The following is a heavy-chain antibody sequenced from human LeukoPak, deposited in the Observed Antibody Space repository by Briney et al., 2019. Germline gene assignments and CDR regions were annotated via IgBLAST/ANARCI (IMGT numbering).Heavy chain of an antibody. CDR1: GGSISSSSYY. Sequence: KSSETLSLTCTVSGGSISSSSYYWGWIRQPPGKGLEWIGEINHSGSTNYNPSLKSRVTISIDTSKNQFSLKLSSVTAADTAVYYCASGGYYDTRGYRPNDYWGQGTLVTVSS. J-gene: IGHJ4*02. V-gene: IGHV4-39*07. D-gene: IGHD3-22*01. CDR2: INHSGST. CDR3: ASGGYYDTRGYRPNDY.